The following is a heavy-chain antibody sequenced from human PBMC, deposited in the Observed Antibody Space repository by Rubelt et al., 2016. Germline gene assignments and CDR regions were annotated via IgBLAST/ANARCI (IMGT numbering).Heavy chain of an antibody. CDR3: ATGGGIDY. CDR2: ITISGGST. Sequence: GGSLRLSCAASGFTFSNYAMSWVRQAPGKGLEWVSTITISGGSTDYADSVKGRFTISRDNSKNTLYLQMNSLRAEDTAVYYCATGGGIDYWGQGTLVTVSS. J-gene: IGHJ4*02. D-gene: IGHD3-16*01. V-gene: IGHV3-23*01. CDR1: GFTFSNYA.